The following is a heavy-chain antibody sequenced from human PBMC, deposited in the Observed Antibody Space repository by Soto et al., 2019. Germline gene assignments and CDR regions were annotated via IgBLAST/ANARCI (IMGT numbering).Heavy chain of an antibody. J-gene: IGHJ6*02. CDR1: GYSFTSYW. V-gene: IGHV5-51*01. CDR2: IYPGDSDT. Sequence: GESLKISCKGSGYSFTSYWIGWVRQMPGKGLEWMGIIYPGDSDTRYSPSFQGQVTISADKSISTAYLQWSSLKASDTAMYYCARNGRIMIFGVDNDYCYGMDVSGQGNSVTVS. D-gene: IGHD3-3*01. CDR3: ARNGRIMIFGVDNDYCYGMDV.